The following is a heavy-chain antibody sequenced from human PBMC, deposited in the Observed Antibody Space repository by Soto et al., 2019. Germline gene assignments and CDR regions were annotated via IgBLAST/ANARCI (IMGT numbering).Heavy chain of an antibody. CDR2: ISAYNGNT. CDR3: ARDNAPSYYYGSGSYYNPPDYYYYYGMDV. J-gene: IGHJ6*02. D-gene: IGHD3-10*01. Sequence: ASVKVSCKASGYTFTSYGISWVRQAPGQGLEWMGWISAYNGNTNYAQKLQGRVTMTTDTSTSTAYMELRSLRSDDTAVYYCARDNAPSYYYGSGSYYNPPDYYYYYGMDVWGQGTTVTVSS. CDR1: GYTFTSYG. V-gene: IGHV1-18*01.